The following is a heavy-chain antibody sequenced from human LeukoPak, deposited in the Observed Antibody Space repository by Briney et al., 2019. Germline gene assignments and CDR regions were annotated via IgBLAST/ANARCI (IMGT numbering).Heavy chain of an antibody. D-gene: IGHD2-8*01. CDR2: ISNSSSYI. Sequence: GGSLRLSCAASGFTFSSYSMNWVRQAPGKALEWVSSISNSSSYIYYADSVKGRFTISRDNAKNSLYLQMNSLRAEDTAVYYCARLTSYGRHNWFDPWGQGTLVTVSS. CDR3: ARLTSYGRHNWFDP. CDR1: GFTFSSYS. J-gene: IGHJ5*02. V-gene: IGHV3-21*01.